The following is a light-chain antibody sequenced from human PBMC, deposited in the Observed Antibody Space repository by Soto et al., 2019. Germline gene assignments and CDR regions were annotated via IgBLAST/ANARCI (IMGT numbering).Light chain of an antibody. CDR2: KAS. V-gene: IGKV1-5*03. J-gene: IGKJ1*01. Sequence: DIQMTQSPSTLSASVGDRVTITCWASQSISSWLTWYQQKAGQAPKLLIYKASIVESGVPSRFSGSGSGTEFTLTISSLQPDDSATYYCQQYSYFATFGQGTRVEVK. CDR3: QQYSYFAT. CDR1: QSISSW.